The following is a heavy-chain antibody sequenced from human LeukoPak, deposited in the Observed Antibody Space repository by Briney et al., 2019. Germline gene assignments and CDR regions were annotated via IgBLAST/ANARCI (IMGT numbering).Heavy chain of an antibody. CDR1: GGSLSGSY. Sequence: PSETLSLTCDVNGGSLSGSYWSWIRQSPEKGLEWIGEINQSGNSNYNPSLKSRVTILVDTSKNQFSLKLSSVTAADTAVYYCARHIPVEGAMVTEFYYGMDVWGQGATVTVSS. CDR2: INQSGNS. D-gene: IGHD5-18*01. V-gene: IGHV4-34*01. J-gene: IGHJ6*02. CDR3: ARHIPVEGAMVTEFYYGMDV.